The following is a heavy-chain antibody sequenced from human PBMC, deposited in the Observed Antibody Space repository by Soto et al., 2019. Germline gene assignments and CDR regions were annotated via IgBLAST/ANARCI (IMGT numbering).Heavy chain of an antibody. Sequence: GGSLRLSCAASGFTFSGSAMHWVRQASGKGLEWVGRIRSKANSYATAYAASVKGRFTISRDDSKNTAYLQMNSLKTEDTAVYYCTRRTDILTGLGVNWFDPWGQGTLVTVSS. CDR2: IRSKANSYAT. CDR3: TRRTDILTGLGVNWFDP. J-gene: IGHJ5*02. CDR1: GFTFSGSA. D-gene: IGHD3-9*01. V-gene: IGHV3-73*01.